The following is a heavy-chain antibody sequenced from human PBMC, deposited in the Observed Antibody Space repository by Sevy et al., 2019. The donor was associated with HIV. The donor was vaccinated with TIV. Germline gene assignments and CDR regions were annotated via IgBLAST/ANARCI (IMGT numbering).Heavy chain of an antibody. CDR2: ISSNGGST. CDR3: VKDAGGPAAMVRGVSAFDI. D-gene: IGHD3-10*01. Sequence: GGSLRLSCSASGFTFSSYAMHWVRQAPGKGLEYVSAISSNGGSTYYADSVKGRVAISRDNSKNTLYLQMSSLRAEGTAVYSCVKDAGGPAAMVRGVSAFDIWGQGTMVTVS. J-gene: IGHJ3*02. CDR1: GFTFSSYA. V-gene: IGHV3-64D*06.